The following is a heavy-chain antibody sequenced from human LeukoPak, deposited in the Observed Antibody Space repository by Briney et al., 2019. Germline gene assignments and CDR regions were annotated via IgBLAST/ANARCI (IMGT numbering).Heavy chain of an antibody. J-gene: IGHJ4*02. V-gene: IGHV4-39*01. CDR3: ASLSDYFDY. CDR2: IYYSGNT. D-gene: IGHD3-16*02. CDR1: GGSISSSSYY. Sequence: SETLSLTCTVSGGSISSSSYYWGWIRQPPGKGLEWIGSIYYSGNTYYNPSLESRVTISVDTSKNQFSLKLSSVTAGDTAVYYCASLSDYFDYWGQGTLVTVSS.